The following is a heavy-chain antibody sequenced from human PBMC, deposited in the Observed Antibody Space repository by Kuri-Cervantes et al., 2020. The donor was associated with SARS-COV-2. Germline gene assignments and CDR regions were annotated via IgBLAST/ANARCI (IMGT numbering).Heavy chain of an antibody. CDR2: IGTAGDT. CDR3: ARGYDFWSGPEYYFDY. J-gene: IGHJ4*02. D-gene: IGHD3-3*01. V-gene: IGHV3-13*01. Sequence: GESLKISCAASGFTFSSYDMHWVRQATGKGLEWVSAIGTAGDTYYPGSVKGRFTISRENAKNSLYLQMNSLRAEDTAVYYCARGYDFWSGPEYYFDYWGQGTLVTVSS. CDR1: GFTFSSYD.